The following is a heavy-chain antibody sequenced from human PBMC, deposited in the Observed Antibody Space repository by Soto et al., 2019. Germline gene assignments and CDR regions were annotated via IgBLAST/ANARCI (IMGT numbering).Heavy chain of an antibody. V-gene: IGHV4-39*01. J-gene: IGHJ4*02. Sequence: QLQLQESGPGLVKPSETLSLTCTVSGGSISSSSYYWGWIRQPPGKGLEWIGSIYYSGSTYYNPPLKSRVTISVDTSKNQFSLKLSSVTAADTAVYYCASQEYGSGSCDYWGQGTLVTVSS. CDR1: GGSISSSSYY. CDR2: IYYSGST. D-gene: IGHD3-10*01. CDR3: ASQEYGSGSCDY.